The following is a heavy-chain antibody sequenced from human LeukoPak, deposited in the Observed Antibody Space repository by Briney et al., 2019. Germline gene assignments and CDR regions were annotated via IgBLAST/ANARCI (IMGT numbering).Heavy chain of an antibody. D-gene: IGHD2-21*01. CDR1: GGTFSSYA. J-gene: IGHJ5*02. CDR3: AREWIVAARFDP. Sequence: GASVKVSCKASGGTFSSYAISWVRQAPGQGLEWMGGIIPIFGTANYAQKFQGRVTITADESTSTAYMELSSLRSEDTAVYYCAREWIVAARFDPWGQGTLVTVSS. V-gene: IGHV1-69*13. CDR2: IIPIFGTA.